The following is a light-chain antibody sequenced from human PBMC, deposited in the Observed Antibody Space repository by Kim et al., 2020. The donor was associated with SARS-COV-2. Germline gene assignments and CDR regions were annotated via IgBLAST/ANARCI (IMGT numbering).Light chain of an antibody. CDR2: NKN. J-gene: IGLJ2*01. Sequence: ALGQTVRITCQGDSLRTYSASWYQQKPGQAPVVVISNKNNRPSGIPDRFSGSSSGNTASLTITGAQAEDEADYYCNSRDSSGNHWVFGGGTKVTVL. V-gene: IGLV3-19*01. CDR3: NSRDSSGNHWV. CDR1: SLRTYS.